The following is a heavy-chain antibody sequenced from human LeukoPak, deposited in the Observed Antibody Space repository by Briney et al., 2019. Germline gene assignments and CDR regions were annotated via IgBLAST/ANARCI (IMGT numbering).Heavy chain of an antibody. Sequence: PSETLSLTCAVSGVSISSSNWWSWVRQPPGKGPEWIGEMFHSGSTNYNPSLESRVTVSVDKSKNQFSLKVSSVTAADTAVYYCARSDCSGGSCYRAYFDFWGLGTLVTVSS. CDR2: MFHSGST. J-gene: IGHJ4*02. D-gene: IGHD2-15*01. CDR1: GVSISSSNW. V-gene: IGHV4-4*02. CDR3: ARSDCSGGSCYRAYFDF.